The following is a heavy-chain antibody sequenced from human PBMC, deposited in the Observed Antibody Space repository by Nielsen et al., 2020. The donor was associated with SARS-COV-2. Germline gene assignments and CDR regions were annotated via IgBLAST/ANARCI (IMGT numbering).Heavy chain of an antibody. D-gene: IGHD6-13*01. CDR1: GGSFSGYY. J-gene: IGHJ4*02. CDR2: INHSGST. CDR3: ATYSSSWKNYFDY. V-gene: IGHV4-34*01. Sequence: SETLSLTCAVYGGSFSGYYWSWIRQPPGKGLEWIGEINHSGSTNYNPSLKSRVTISVDTSKNQFSLNLSSVTAADTAVYYCATYSSSWKNYFDYWGQGTLVTVSS.